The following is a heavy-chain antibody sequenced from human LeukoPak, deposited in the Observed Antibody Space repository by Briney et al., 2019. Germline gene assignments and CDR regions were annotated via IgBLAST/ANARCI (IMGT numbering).Heavy chain of an antibody. Sequence: ASVKVSCKASGYTFTSYGISWVRQAPGQGLEWMGGIIPIFGTANYAQKFQGRVTITTDESTSTAYMELSSLRSEDTAVYYCASQYSGSYYDAFDIWGQGTMVTVSS. J-gene: IGHJ3*02. CDR2: IIPIFGTA. V-gene: IGHV1-69*05. D-gene: IGHD1-26*01. CDR3: ASQYSGSYYDAFDI. CDR1: GYTFTSYG.